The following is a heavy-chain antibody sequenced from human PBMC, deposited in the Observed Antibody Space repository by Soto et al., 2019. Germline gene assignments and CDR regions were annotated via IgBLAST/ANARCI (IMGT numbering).Heavy chain of an antibody. V-gene: IGHV3-20*04. CDR2: INWNGGST. J-gene: IGHJ4*02. D-gene: IGHD3-10*01. CDR3: VRDLSRFGELSMGGFDY. CDR1: GFTFDDYG. Sequence: GGSLRLSCAASGFTFDDYGMSWVRQAPGKGLEWVSGINWNGGSTGYADSVKGRFTISRDNAKNSLYLQMNSLRAEDTALYYCVRDLSRFGELSMGGFDYWGQGTLVTVSS.